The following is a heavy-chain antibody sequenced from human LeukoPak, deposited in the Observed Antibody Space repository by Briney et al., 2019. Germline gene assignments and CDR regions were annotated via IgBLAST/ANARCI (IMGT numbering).Heavy chain of an antibody. Sequence: PGGPLRLSCTPSGFIFSNAWMTWVRQAPGKGLKWVGRMESNPAGGRVDYAAPLKGRFTISRDDSKNTLYLQVNILRTEDTAVYYCTTLSHDIHYWGQGTLVTVSS. CDR2: MESNPAGGRV. CDR1: GFIFSNAW. CDR3: TTLSHDIHY. J-gene: IGHJ4*02. V-gene: IGHV3-15*04. D-gene: IGHD3-9*01.